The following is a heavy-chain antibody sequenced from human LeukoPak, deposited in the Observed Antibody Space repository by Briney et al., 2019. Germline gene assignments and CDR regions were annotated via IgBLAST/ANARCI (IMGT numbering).Heavy chain of an antibody. D-gene: IGHD3-9*01. CDR2: IKSKADGGTT. CDR1: GFTFSNAW. J-gene: IGHJ4*02. Sequence: PGGSLRLSCAASGFTFSNAWMSWVRQAPGKGLEWVGRIKSKADGGTTDYAAPVKGRFTISRDDSKNTLYLQMNSLKTEDTAVYYCTTSQVPYYDILTGIKYSVDYWGQGTLVTVSS. CDR3: TTSQVPYYDILTGIKYSVDY. V-gene: IGHV3-15*01.